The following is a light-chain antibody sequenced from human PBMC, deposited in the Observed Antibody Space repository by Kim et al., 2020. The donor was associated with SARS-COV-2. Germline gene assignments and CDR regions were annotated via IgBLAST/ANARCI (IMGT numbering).Light chain of an antibody. J-gene: IGLJ3*02. CDR2: EGR. V-gene: IGLV2-23*01. Sequence: GQSITICCTGTSSDVGSYNLVSWYQQHPGKAPKLMIYEGRKRPSGVSNRFSGSKSGNTASLTISGLQAEDEADYYCCSYAGSSTLVFGGGTKLTVL. CDR3: CSYAGSSTLV. CDR1: SSDVGSYNL.